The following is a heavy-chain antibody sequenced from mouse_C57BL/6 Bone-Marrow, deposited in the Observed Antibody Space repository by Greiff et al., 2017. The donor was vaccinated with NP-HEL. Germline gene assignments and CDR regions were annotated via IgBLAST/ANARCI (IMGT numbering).Heavy chain of an antibody. Sequence: EVKVVESGGGLVQPGGSLKLSCAASGFTFSDYGMAWVRQAPRKGPEWVAFISNLAYSISYADTVKGRFHSSRENAKNTRYLEMSMLRSEDTAMYYCARQGLPYGGFAYWGQGTLVTVSA. V-gene: IGHV5-15*01. CDR1: GFTFSDYG. CDR2: ISNLAYSI. CDR3: ARQGLPYGGFAY. D-gene: IGHD1-1*02. J-gene: IGHJ3*01.